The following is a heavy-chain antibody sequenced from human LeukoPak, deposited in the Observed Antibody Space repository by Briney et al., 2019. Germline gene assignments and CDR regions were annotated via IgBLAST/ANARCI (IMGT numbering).Heavy chain of an antibody. D-gene: IGHD3-22*01. CDR3: AKYTYYYESSGYYVFDY. V-gene: IGHV1-2*02. CDR1: GYTFTEYY. CDR2: INPNNGGT. Sequence: GASVKVSCKASGYTFTEYYIHWVRQAPGQGLEWLGWINPNNGGTNYAQKFQGRVIMTRDTSIGTAYMEVSRLTSDDTAVYYCAKYTYYYESSGYYVFDYWGQGTLVTVSS. J-gene: IGHJ4*02.